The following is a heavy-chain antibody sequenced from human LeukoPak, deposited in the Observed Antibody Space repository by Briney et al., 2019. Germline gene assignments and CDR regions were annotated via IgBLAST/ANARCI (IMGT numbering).Heavy chain of an antibody. V-gene: IGHV4-38-2*02. CDR3: ARDRTIFVIDYYMDV. CDR2: IYHSGST. CDR1: GYSISSGYY. Sequence: SETLSLTCTVSGYSISSGYYWGWSRQPPGKGLEWIGSIYHSGSTYYNPSLKSRVTISVDTSKNQFSLKLSSVTAADTAVYYCARDRTIFVIDYYMDVWGKGTTVTVSS. D-gene: IGHD3-3*01. J-gene: IGHJ6*03.